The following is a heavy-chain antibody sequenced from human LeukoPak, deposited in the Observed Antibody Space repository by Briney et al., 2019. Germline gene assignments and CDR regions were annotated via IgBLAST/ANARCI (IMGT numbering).Heavy chain of an antibody. CDR2: IIPILGIA. Sequence: SVKVSCKASGGTFSSYAISWVRQAPGQGLEWMGRIIPILGIANYAQKFQGRVTITADKSTSTAYMELSSLRSEDTAVYYCAREVNMKSLGWFDPWGQGTLVTVSS. J-gene: IGHJ5*02. CDR1: GGTFSSYA. D-gene: IGHD3-22*01. CDR3: AREVNMKSLGWFDP. V-gene: IGHV1-69*04.